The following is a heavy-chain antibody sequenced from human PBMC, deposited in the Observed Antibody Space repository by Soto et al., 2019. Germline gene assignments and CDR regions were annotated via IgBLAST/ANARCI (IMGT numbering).Heavy chain of an antibody. D-gene: IGHD5-12*01. CDR2: VWYDGGKK. J-gene: IGHJ6*02. CDR3: VRAAGYSGNDYVYYYGMDV. Sequence: QVQLVESGGGVVQPGRSLRLSCAASGFTFSSYGMHWVRQAPGKGLEWVALVWYDGGKKYYADSVKGRFTISRDNSKNTLYLQMNSLRDEDTAVYYCVRAAGYSGNDYVYYYGMDVWGQGTTVTVSS. CDR1: GFTFSSYG. V-gene: IGHV3-33*01.